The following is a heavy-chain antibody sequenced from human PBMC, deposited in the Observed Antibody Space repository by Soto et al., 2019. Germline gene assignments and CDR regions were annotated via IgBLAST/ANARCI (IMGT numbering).Heavy chain of an antibody. D-gene: IGHD3-9*01. V-gene: IGHV1-69*04. Sequence: ASVKVSCKASGGTFSSYAISWVRQAPGQGLEWMGRIIPILGIANYAQKFQGRVTITADKSTSTAYMELSSLRSEDTAVYYCARENNRYFDWLFGWFDPWGQGTLVTVSS. CDR1: GGTFSSYA. CDR2: IIPILGIA. J-gene: IGHJ5*02. CDR3: ARENNRYFDWLFGWFDP.